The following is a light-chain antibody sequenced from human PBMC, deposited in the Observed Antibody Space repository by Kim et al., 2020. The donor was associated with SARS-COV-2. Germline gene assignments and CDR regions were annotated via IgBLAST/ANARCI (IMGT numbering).Light chain of an antibody. CDR1: LSVSTN. CDR2: GAS. Sequence: VYAGERATLSCRASLSVSTNLAWYQQKPGQAPRLLMYGASTRATGFPARFSASGSGTEFTLTISSLQSEDFAVYYCQQYNNWTRTFGGGTKVDIK. CDR3: QQYNNWTRT. V-gene: IGKV3-15*01. J-gene: IGKJ4*01.